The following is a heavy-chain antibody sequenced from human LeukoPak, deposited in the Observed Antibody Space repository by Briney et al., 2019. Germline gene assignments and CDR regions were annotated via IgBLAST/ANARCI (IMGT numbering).Heavy chain of an antibody. D-gene: IGHD6-13*01. CDR3: GKGITEESFFAS. J-gene: IGHJ4*02. CDR2: ISGSGAYT. CDR1: GFTFNSHA. V-gene: IGHV3-23*01. Sequence: GGSLRLSCAASGFTFNSHAMSWVRQAPGRGLEWVSAISGSGAYTYYADSVKGRFSISRDNSKNTLSLQMNSLRVGDTAVYYCGKGITEESFFASWGQEPLVTVSS.